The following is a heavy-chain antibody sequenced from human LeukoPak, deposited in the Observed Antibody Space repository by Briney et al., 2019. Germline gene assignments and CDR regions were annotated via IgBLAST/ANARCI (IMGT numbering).Heavy chain of an antibody. J-gene: IGHJ6*03. CDR3: ARDVGYSYDFDYYYMDV. CDR2: IYYSGSA. CDR1: GGSISSYY. Sequence: SETLSLTCTVSGGSISSYYWSWIRQPPGKGLEWIGYIYYSGSANDNPSLKSRFTISVDTSKNQFSLKLSSVIAADTAVYYCARDVGYSYDFDYYYMDVWGKGTTVTVSS. V-gene: IGHV4-59*01. D-gene: IGHD5-18*01.